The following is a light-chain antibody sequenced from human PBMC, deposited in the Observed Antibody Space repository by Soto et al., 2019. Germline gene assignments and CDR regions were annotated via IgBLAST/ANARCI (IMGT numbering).Light chain of an antibody. CDR1: QSLAYSDGNTY. V-gene: IGKV2-30*01. J-gene: IGKJ2*01. CDR2: KVS. Sequence: DVVMTQSPLSLPVTLGQPASISCRSSQSLAYSDGNTYLNWFQQRPGQSPRRLIYKVSNRDSGVPDRLSGSGSGTDFTLKISRVEAEDVGVYYCMQGTHWPPHTCGQGTKLEIK. CDR3: MQGTHWPPHT.